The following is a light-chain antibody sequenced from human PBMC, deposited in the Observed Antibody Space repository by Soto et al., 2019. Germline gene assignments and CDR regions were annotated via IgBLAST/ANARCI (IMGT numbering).Light chain of an antibody. J-gene: IGKJ5*01. Sequence: EIVLTQSPATLTLSPGERATLSCWASQSVSSYLSWYQQKPGQAPRLLIYAASTRATGIPARFSGSGSGTVFTLTISSLEPEDFAVYYGQQRSDWPITFGQGTRLEIK. CDR3: QQRSDWPIT. CDR2: AAS. V-gene: IGKV3-11*01. CDR1: QSVSSY.